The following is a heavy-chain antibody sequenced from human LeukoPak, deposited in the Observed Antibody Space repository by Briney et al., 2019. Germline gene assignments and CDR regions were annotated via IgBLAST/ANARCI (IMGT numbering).Heavy chain of an antibody. V-gene: IGHV3-48*01. CDR2: IDARSGIT. J-gene: IGHJ3*02. CDR3: ARTYDFGRGPPGDAFDN. CDR1: GFTFSIFG. Sequence: GGSLRLSCAASGFTFSIFGLKWVRQAPGKVPGGVSYIDARSGITYYADSVQCRFTISRDNAQESVFLQMNSLRAEDTAVYYCARTYDFGRGPPGDAFDNWGPGTLVTVSS. D-gene: IGHD3-3*01.